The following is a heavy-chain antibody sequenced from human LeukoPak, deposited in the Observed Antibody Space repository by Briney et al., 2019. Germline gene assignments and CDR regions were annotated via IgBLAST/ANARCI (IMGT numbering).Heavy chain of an antibody. CDR3: ARDPLGYCSGGSCGD. CDR1: GFTFSSYG. CDR2: ISYDAKSS. D-gene: IGHD2-15*01. Sequence: GGSLRLSCVTSGFTFSSYGMHWVRQVPGKGLEWVAVISYDAKSSYHVDSVKGRFTISRDNSKNTLYLQMNSLRAEDTAVYYCARDPLGYCSGGSCGDWGQGTLVTVSS. J-gene: IGHJ4*02. V-gene: IGHV3-30*03.